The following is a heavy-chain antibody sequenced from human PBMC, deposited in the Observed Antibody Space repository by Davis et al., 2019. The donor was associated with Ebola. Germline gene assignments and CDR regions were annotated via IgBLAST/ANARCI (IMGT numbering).Heavy chain of an antibody. V-gene: IGHV3-74*03. CDR1: GFTFSSYW. D-gene: IGHD4-17*01. J-gene: IGHJ4*02. CDR2: INRDGSTT. CDR3: ARLNTYGDPDY. Sequence: GESLKISCAASGFTFSSYWMHWVRQAPGKGLVWVSCINRDGSTTTYVDSVKGRFTISRDNAKNTLYLQMNSLRAEDTAVYYCARLNTYGDPDYWGQGTLVTVSS.